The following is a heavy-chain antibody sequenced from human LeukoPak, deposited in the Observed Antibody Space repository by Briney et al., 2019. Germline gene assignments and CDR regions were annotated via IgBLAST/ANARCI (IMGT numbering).Heavy chain of an antibody. D-gene: IGHD3-10*01. CDR2: VKSDGSNP. CDR3: ARDIVSGSGSLDY. V-gene: IGHV3-74*01. Sequence: GGSLRLSCAASRFSFRNYWMHWVRQAPGKGLVWVSRVKSDGSNPSYADSVKGRFTISRDNAENMLYLQMNTLGAEDTAVYYCARDIVSGSGSLDYWGQGTLVTVPS. CDR1: RFSFRNYW. J-gene: IGHJ4*02.